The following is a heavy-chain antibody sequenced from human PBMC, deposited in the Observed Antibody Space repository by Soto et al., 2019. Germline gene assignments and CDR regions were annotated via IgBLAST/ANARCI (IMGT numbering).Heavy chain of an antibody. CDR2: ISYDGSNK. CDR1: GFTFSSYA. V-gene: IGHV3-30-3*01. Sequence: QVQLVESGGGVVQPGRSLRLSCAASGFTFSSYAMHWVRQAPGKGLEWVAVISYDGSNKYYADSVKGRFTISRDNSKNTLYLQMNSLRAEDTAVYYCAREGEGSYYESPDYWGQGTLVTVSS. D-gene: IGHD3-16*01. CDR3: AREGEGSYYESPDY. J-gene: IGHJ4*02.